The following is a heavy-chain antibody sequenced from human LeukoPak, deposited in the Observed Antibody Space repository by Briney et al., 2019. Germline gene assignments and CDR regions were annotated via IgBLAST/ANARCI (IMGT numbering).Heavy chain of an antibody. CDR3: ARSTTIFGVDY. CDR1: GGSISSGGYY. Sequence: SQTLSLTCTVSGGSISSGGYYWSWIRQHPGKGLEWIGYIYYSGSTYYNPSLKSRVTISVDTSKNQFSLKLSSVTAADTAVYYCARSTTIFGVDYWGQGTLVTVSS. CDR2: IYYSGST. D-gene: IGHD3-3*01. V-gene: IGHV4-31*03. J-gene: IGHJ4*02.